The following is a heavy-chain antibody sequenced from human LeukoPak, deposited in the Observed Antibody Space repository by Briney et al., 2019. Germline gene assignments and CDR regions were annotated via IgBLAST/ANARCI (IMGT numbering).Heavy chain of an antibody. D-gene: IGHD3-10*01. Sequence: RAGGSLRLSCATSGFTFGDYGMHWVRQAPGKGLEWLTLLTYDGTNEYYADSVKGRFAISRDNSKNTLFLQMNSLRPEDTAVYYCAKGYFGSGSPDYFDYWGQGTLVTVSS. CDR3: AKGYFGSGSPDYFDY. CDR2: LTYDGTNE. J-gene: IGHJ4*02. CDR1: GFTFGDYG. V-gene: IGHV3-30*18.